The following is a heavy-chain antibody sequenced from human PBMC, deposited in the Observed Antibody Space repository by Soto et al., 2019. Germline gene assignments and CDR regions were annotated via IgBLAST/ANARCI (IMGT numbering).Heavy chain of an antibody. Sequence: GGSLRLSCAASGFSFSGFWMHWVRQAPGKGLVWVSRMFTDVSTTYYADSVKGRFTISRDNAKSTLYLQMNSLRDEDTAVYYCVRGNTGYGNFGSWGQGTLVTVSS. D-gene: IGHD5-12*01. CDR1: GFSFSGFW. V-gene: IGHV3-74*01. CDR2: MFTDVSTT. CDR3: VRGNTGYGNFGS. J-gene: IGHJ4*02.